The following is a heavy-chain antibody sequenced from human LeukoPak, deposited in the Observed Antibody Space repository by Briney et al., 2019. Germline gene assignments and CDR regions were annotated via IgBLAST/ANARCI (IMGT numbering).Heavy chain of an antibody. CDR1: GGSFSGYY. CDR3: ARLSSGWYDY. CDR2: INHSGST. D-gene: IGHD6-19*01. V-gene: IGHV4-34*01. Sequence: SETLSLTCAVYGGSFSGYYWSWIRQPPGKGLEWIGEINHSGSTNYNPSLKSRVTISVDTSKNQFSLKLSSVNAADTAVYYCARLSSGWYDYWGQGTLVTVSS. J-gene: IGHJ4*02.